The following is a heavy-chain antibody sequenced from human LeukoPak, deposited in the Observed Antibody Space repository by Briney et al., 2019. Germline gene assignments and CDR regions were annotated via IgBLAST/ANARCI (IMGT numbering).Heavy chain of an antibody. V-gene: IGHV3-33*08. CDR3: ARSHPAAHVPPFDY. CDR1: GFTFSNYA. D-gene: IGHD2-2*01. Sequence: GGSLRLSCAASGFTFSNYAMNWVRQAPGKGLEWVAFIRYDGSNKYYADSVKGRFTISRDNSKNTLYLQMNSLRAEDTAVYYCARSHPAAHVPPFDYWGQGTLVTVSS. J-gene: IGHJ4*02. CDR2: IRYDGSNK.